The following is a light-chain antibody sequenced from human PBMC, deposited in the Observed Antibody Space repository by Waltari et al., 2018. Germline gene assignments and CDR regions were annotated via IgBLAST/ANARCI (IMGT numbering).Light chain of an antibody. V-gene: IGKV1-39*01. CDR3: QHNYGTPLT. CDR2: KAS. CDR1: ENVNNY. Sequence: DIQMTQSPSSLSASVGDRVTITCRASENVNNYLNWYQQKPGKAPKLLIYKASTLQSGVPSRCSGSGSGTDYTFTISSRQSEDVATYYCQHNYGTPLTFGGGTKVEIK. J-gene: IGKJ4*01.